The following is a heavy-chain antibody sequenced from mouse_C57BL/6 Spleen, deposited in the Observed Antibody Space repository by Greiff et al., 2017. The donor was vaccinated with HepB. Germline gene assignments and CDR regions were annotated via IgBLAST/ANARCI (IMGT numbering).Heavy chain of an antibody. D-gene: IGHD4-1*01. CDR3: AREGTGLFAY. CDR1: GYSITSGYY. J-gene: IGHJ3*01. Sequence: EVHLVESGPGLVKPSQSLSLTCSVTGYSITSGYYWNWIRQFPGNKLEWMGYISYDGSNNYNPSLKNRISITRDTSKNQFFLKLNSVTTEDTATYYCAREGTGLFAYWGQGTLVTVSA. CDR2: ISYDGSN. V-gene: IGHV3-6*01.